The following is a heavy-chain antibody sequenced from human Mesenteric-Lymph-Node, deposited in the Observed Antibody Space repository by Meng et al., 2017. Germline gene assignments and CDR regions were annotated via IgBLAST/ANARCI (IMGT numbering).Heavy chain of an antibody. CDR2: IVVGSGNT. CDR3: AASPKHDYSNYGENGYYYYGMAV. CDR1: GFTFTSSA. J-gene: IGHJ6*02. D-gene: IGHD4-11*01. Sequence: SVKVSCKASGFTFTSSAVQWVRQARGQRLEWIGWIVVGSGNTNYAQKFQERVTITRDMSTSTAYMELSSLRSEDTAVYYCAASPKHDYSNYGENGYYYYGMAVWGQGNTVNGAS. V-gene: IGHV1-58*01.